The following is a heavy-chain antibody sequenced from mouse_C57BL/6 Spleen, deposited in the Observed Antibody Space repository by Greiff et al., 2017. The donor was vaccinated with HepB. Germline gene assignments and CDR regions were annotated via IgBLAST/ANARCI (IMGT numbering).Heavy chain of an antibody. CDR1: GYTFTSYW. Sequence: QVQLQQPGAELVKPGASVKLSCKASGYTFTSYWMHWVKQRPGQGLEWIGMIHPNSGSTNYNEKFKSKATLTVDKSSSTAYMQLSSLTSEDSAVYYGAKSCVTTVGDARDFDVWGTGTTVTVSS. CDR2: IHPNSGST. D-gene: IGHD1-1*01. J-gene: IGHJ1*03. CDR3: AKSCVTTVGDARDFDV. V-gene: IGHV1-64*01.